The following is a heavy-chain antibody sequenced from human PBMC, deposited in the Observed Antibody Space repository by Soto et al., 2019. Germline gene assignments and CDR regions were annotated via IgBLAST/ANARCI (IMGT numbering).Heavy chain of an antibody. CDR2: IYSGGST. CDR3: ASKWVYSSSPYYYYYGMDV. V-gene: IGHV3-53*01. D-gene: IGHD6-6*01. J-gene: IGHJ6*02. CDR1: GLTVRSNY. Sequence: WGSLKLASAASGLTVRSNYIGWVRKNQGKGLEWVSVIYSGGSTYYADSVKGRFTISRDNSKNTLYLQMNSLRAEDTAVYYCASKWVYSSSPYYYYYGMDVWGQGTTVTVSS.